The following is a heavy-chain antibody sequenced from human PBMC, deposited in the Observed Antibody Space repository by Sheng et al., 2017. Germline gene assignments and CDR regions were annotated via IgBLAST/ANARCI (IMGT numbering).Heavy chain of an antibody. CDR1: GFTFSSYA. J-gene: IGHJ6*02. CDR2: ISGSGGST. V-gene: IGHV3-23*01. D-gene: IGHD3-10*01. Sequence: EVQLLESGGGLVQPGGSLRLSCAASGFTFSSYAMSWVRQAPGKGLEWVSAISGSGGSTYYADSVKGRFTISRDNSKNTLYLQMNSLRAEDTAVYYCAKDPSHGSGSYNYYYYYGMDVWGQGTTVTVSS. CDR3: AKDPSHGSGSYNYYYYYGMDV.